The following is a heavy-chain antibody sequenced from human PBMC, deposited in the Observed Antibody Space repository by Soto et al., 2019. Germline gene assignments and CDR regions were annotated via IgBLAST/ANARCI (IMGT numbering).Heavy chain of an antibody. CDR1: GGSFSAYY. CDR2: IDHSGST. Sequence: QVQLQQWGAGLLKPSETLSLTCAVSGGSFSAYYWTWIRQPPGRGLEWIGEIDHSGSTNYNPSLEGRVPMSIATAKNRFSLNVTSVTAADTAVYYCVRGLRYSGMDVWGQGTTVTVS. CDR3: VRGLRYSGMDV. D-gene: IGHD2-15*01. V-gene: IGHV4-34*01. J-gene: IGHJ6*02.